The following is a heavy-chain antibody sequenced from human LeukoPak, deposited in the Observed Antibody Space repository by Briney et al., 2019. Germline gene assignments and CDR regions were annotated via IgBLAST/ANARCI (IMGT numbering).Heavy chain of an antibody. Sequence: ASVKVSCKASGGTFSSYAISWVRQAPGQELEWMGGIIPIFGTANYAQKFQGRVTITADESTSTAYMELSSLRSEDTAVYYCAIPQATTVTPSYYYYGMDVWGQGTTVTVSS. V-gene: IGHV1-69*13. J-gene: IGHJ6*02. CDR3: AIPQATTVTPSYYYYGMDV. CDR1: GGTFSSYA. D-gene: IGHD4-17*01. CDR2: IIPIFGTA.